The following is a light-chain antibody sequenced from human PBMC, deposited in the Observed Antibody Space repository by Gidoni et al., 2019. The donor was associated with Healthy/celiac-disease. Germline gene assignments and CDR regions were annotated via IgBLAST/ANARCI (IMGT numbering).Light chain of an antibody. J-gene: IGKJ4*01. CDR2: GAS. CDR3: QQYNKWPHSLT. V-gene: IGKV3-15*01. Sequence: EIVMTQSSATLSVSPGERATPSCRASQSVSSNLAWYQQKPGQAPRLLIYGASTRATGIPARFSGSGYGKEFTITISSLQSEDFAVYYCQQYNKWPHSLTFGGGTKVEIK. CDR1: QSVSSN.